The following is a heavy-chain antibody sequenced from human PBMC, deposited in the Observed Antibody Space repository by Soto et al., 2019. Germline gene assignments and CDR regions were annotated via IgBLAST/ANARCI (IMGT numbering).Heavy chain of an antibody. J-gene: IGHJ4*02. CDR3: ARVGDIVVVPAALYYFDY. CDR2: INAGNGNT. V-gene: IGHV1-3*01. CDR1: GYTFTSYA. Sequence: ASVKVSCKASGYTFTSYAMHWVRQAPGQRLEWMGRINAGNGNTKYSQKFQGRVTITRDTSASTAYMELSSLRSEDTAVYYCARVGDIVVVPAALYYFDYWGQGTLVTVSS. D-gene: IGHD2-2*01.